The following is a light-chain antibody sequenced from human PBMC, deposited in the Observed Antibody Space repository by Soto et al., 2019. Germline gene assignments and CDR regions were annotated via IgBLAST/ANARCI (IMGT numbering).Light chain of an antibody. CDR3: QPSNTSPWT. CDR1: QSISRY. V-gene: IGKV1-39*01. CDR2: AAS. Sequence: DIQMTQSPSSLSASVGDRVTIICRASQSISRYLNWYQQKPGKAPELLIYAASSLQGGVPSRFRGSGSGTDFILTINSLQPEDYATYYCQPSNTSPWTFGQGTKVEV. J-gene: IGKJ1*01.